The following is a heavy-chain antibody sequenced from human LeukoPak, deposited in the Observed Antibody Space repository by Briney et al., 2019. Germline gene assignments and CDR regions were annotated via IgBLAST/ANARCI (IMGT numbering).Heavy chain of an antibody. D-gene: IGHD2-15*01. Sequence: PGGSLRPSCAASGFTFSSYAMSWVRQAPGKGLEWVSAISGSGGNTYYADSVKGRFTTSRDNSKNTLYLQMNSLRAEDTAVYYCAKDPTLSRYCSGGRCFTVDYWGQGTLVTVSS. CDR3: AKDPTLSRYCSGGRCFTVDY. CDR2: ISGSGGNT. CDR1: GFTFSSYA. J-gene: IGHJ4*02. V-gene: IGHV3-23*01.